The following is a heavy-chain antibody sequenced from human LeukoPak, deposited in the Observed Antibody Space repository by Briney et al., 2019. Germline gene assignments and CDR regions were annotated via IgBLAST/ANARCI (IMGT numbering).Heavy chain of an antibody. D-gene: IGHD5-12*01. Sequence: GESLKISCKGSGYSFTSYWIGWVRQMPGKGLEWMGIIYVGDSDTTYSPSLQGQVTISADKSISTAYLQWSSLKASDTAMYYCARSIVATTALLVITPVGFDYWGQGTLVTVSS. CDR3: ARSIVATTALLVITPVGFDY. CDR2: IYVGDSDT. CDR1: GYSFTSYW. V-gene: IGHV5-51*01. J-gene: IGHJ4*02.